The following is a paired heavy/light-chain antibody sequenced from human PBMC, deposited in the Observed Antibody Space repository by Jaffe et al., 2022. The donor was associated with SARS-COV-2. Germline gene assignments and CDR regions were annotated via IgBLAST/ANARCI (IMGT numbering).Light chain of an antibody. CDR3: QQYYSTPPT. J-gene: IGKJ1*01. CDR2: WAS. CDR1: QSVLYSSNNNNY. V-gene: IGKV4-1*01. Sequence: DFVMTQSPDSLAVSLGERATINCKSSQSVLYSSNNNNYLAWYQQKAGQPPKLLIYWASTRQSGVPDRFSGSGSGTDFTLTISSLQAEDVAVYYCQQYYSTPPTFGQGTKVEIK.
Heavy chain of an antibody. CDR3: ARVPGGPGSSYVRWFDP. CDR1: GGSLRGDN. CDR2: FNQGGNT. Sequence: QVQLQEWGAGLLKPSETLSLTCAVFGGSLRGDNWSWIRQPPGKRLEWIGEFNQGGNTNYNPSLKSQVTISADTSKNQISLKLTSVTAADTAVYYCARVPGGPGSSYVRWFDPWGQGILVTVSS. V-gene: IGHV4-34*02. D-gene: IGHD3-10*01. J-gene: IGHJ5*02.